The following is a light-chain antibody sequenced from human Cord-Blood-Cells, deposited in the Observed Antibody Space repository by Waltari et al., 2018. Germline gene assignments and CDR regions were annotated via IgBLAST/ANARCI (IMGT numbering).Light chain of an antibody. V-gene: IGLV2-14*01. J-gene: IGLJ3*02. CDR3: SSYTSSSTLV. CDR2: EVS. Sequence: QSALTQPASVSGSPGPSITIPCTGTSSDVGGYNYVYWYQQHPGKAPKLMIYEVSNRPSGVSNRFSGSKSGNTASLTISGLQAEDEADYYYSSYTSSSTLVFGGGTKLTVL. CDR1: SSDVGGYNY.